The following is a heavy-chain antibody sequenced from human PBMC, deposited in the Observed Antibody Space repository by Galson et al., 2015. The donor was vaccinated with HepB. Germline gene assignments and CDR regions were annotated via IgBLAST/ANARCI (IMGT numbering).Heavy chain of an antibody. D-gene: IGHD1-20*01. CDR2: INPSGGST. CDR3: ARRITGTTGGMDV. V-gene: IGHV1-46*01. Sequence: SVKVSCKASGYTFSSYYIHWVRQAPGQGLEWMGIINPSGGSTSYAQKFQGRLTMTRDTSTSTVYMELSSLRSEDTAVYYCARRITGTTGGMDVWGQGTTVTVSS. CDR1: GYTFSSYY. J-gene: IGHJ6*02.